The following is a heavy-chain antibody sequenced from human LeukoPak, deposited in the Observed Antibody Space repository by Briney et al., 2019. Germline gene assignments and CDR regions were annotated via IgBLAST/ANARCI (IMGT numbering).Heavy chain of an antibody. J-gene: IGHJ4*02. V-gene: IGHV4-39*01. CDR1: GDSISSSDYY. CDR3: ARGSRRLADFHY. Sequence: SETLSLTCTVSGDSISSSDYYWGWVRQPPGKGLGWIGTISYSGSTYYNPSLQSRVTISVDTSKNQFSLELSSVTAAGTAVYYCARGSRRLADFHYWGQGTLVTVSS. CDR2: ISYSGST. D-gene: IGHD1-26*01.